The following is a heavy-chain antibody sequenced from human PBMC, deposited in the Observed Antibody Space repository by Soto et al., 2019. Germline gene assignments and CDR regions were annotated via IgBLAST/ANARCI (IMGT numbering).Heavy chain of an antibody. J-gene: IGHJ4*02. CDR3: AGDY. V-gene: IGHV3-48*01. CDR2: ISSSGGTI. CDR1: GFPFSVYS. Sequence: EVQLVESGGGLVQPGWSLRLSCLGSGFPFSVYSMNWVRQTPGKGLEWIAYISSSGGTIYYADSVKGRFTISRDNAKDSVYLQMNSLRAEDTAVYYCAGDYWGQGTLVTVSS.